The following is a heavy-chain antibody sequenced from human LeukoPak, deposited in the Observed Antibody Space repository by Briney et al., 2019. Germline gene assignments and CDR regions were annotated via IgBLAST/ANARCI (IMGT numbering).Heavy chain of an antibody. Sequence: GGSLRLSCTASGFSLSTFDMNWVRQAPGKGLQWVSYISSSGSAIYYADSVKGRFTISRDNAKNSLYLQMNSLRAEDTAVYYCARKYGFYDILTGYYSYYFDYWGQGTLVTVSS. CDR1: GFSLSTFD. V-gene: IGHV3-48*04. J-gene: IGHJ4*02. CDR2: ISSSGSAI. CDR3: ARKYGFYDILTGYYSYYFDY. D-gene: IGHD3-9*01.